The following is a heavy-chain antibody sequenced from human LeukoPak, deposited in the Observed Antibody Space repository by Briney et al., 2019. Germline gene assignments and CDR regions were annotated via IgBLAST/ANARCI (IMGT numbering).Heavy chain of an antibody. Sequence: SETLSLTCTVSGYSISSGYYWGWIRQPPGKGLKWIGSISHSGSTYYNPSLKSRVTISLDTSNNQFSLKFNSVTAADTAVYYCARALATMFFDYWGQGTLVTVST. J-gene: IGHJ4*02. CDR2: ISHSGST. D-gene: IGHD5-12*01. V-gene: IGHV4-38-2*02. CDR3: ARALATMFFDY. CDR1: GYSISSGYY.